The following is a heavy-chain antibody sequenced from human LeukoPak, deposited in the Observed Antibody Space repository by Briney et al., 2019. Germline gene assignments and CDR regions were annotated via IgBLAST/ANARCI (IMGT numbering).Heavy chain of an antibody. D-gene: IGHD3-16*01. CDR1: GYTFTSYG. CDR2: IIPIFGTA. V-gene: IGHV1-69*05. CDR3: ARKVRDGYDYVWGSSAFDY. J-gene: IGHJ4*02. Sequence: SVKVSCKASGYTFTSYGISWVRQAPGQGLEWMGGIIPIFGTANYAQKFQGRVTITTDESTSTAYMELSSLRSEDTAVYYCARKVRDGYDYVWGSSAFDYWGQGTLVTVSS.